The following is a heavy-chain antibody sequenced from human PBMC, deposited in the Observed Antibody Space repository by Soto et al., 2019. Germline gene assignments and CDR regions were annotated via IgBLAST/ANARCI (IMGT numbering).Heavy chain of an antibody. D-gene: IGHD6-19*01. CDR1: GFTFSSYG. CDR3: AKGAKGSGFYPYYYYYMDV. V-gene: IGHV3-30*18. CDR2: ISFDGRNE. Sequence: QVQLVESGGGVVQPGRSLRLSCAASGFTFSSYGMHWVRQAPGKGLEWVAVISFDGRNEYYADSVKGRVTISRDNSKNTLYLQMNSLRAEDTALYYCAKGAKGSGFYPYYYYYMDVWGKGTTVTVSS. J-gene: IGHJ6*03.